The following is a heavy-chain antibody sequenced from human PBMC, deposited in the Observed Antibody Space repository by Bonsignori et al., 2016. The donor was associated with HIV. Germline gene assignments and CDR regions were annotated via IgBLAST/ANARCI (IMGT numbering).Heavy chain of an antibody. D-gene: IGHD1-26*01. V-gene: IGHV3-48*02. Sequence: VRQAPGKGLEWVSYISSSSSTIYYADSVKGRFTISRDNAKNSLYLQMNSLRDEDTAVYYCARGRYRGALDIDYWGQGTLVTVSS. CDR2: ISSSSSTI. CDR3: ARGRYRGALDIDY. J-gene: IGHJ4*02.